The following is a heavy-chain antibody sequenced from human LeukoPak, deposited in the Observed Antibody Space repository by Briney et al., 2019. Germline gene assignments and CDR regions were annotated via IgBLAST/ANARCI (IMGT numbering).Heavy chain of an antibody. Sequence: PSETLSLTCTVSGGSISSRSYYWGWIRQPPGKGLEWIGSIYYSGSTYYNPSLKSRVTISVDTSKNQFSLKLSSVTAADTAVYYCARLVDSSGKHAFDIWGQGTMVTVSS. CDR2: IYYSGST. V-gene: IGHV4-39*07. CDR1: GGSISSRSYY. D-gene: IGHD3-22*01. CDR3: ARLVDSSGKHAFDI. J-gene: IGHJ3*02.